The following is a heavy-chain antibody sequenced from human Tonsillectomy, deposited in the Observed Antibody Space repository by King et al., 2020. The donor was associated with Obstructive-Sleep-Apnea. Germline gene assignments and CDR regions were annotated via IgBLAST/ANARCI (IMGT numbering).Heavy chain of an antibody. V-gene: IGHV3-23*04. D-gene: IGHD3-9*01. CDR2: VSGSGGST. CDR3: AKTAGGDILNGYYWVPH. Sequence: VQLVESGGGLVQPGGSLRLSCAASGFTFSSYAMSWVRQVPGKGLEWVSGVSGSGGSTYYADSVKGRFTISRDNSNNTLFLQMKSLRVDDTAVYYCAKTAGGDILNGYYWVPHWGQGTLVTVSS. J-gene: IGHJ4*02. CDR1: GFTFSSYA.